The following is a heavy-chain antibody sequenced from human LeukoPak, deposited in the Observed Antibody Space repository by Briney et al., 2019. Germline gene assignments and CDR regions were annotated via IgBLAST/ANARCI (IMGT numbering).Heavy chain of an antibody. CDR1: GYRFRDHY. D-gene: IGHD4-17*01. CDR2: INPNSGGT. J-gene: IGHJ5*02. CDR3: ARGYFGDYVLDT. V-gene: IGHV1-2*02. Sequence: ASVKVSCKAYGYRFRDHYIHWVRQAPGQGLEYLGWINPNSGGTNYAQKFQGRVTLTRDTSIDTAYIHLDSLTSDDTAVYFCARGYFGDYVLDTWGQGTLVTVSS.